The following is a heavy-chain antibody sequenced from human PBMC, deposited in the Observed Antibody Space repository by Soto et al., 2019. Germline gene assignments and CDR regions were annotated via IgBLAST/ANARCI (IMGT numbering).Heavy chain of an antibody. V-gene: IGHV3-21*01. Sequence: WGSLRLSCAASGFTFSSYSMNWVRQAPGKGLEWVSSISSSSSYIYYADSVKGRFTISRDNAKNSLYLQMNSLRAEDTAVYYCARDGQPTPSYYDFWSGYYSSGWFDPWGQGTLVTVSS. CDR3: ARDGQPTPSYYDFWSGYYSSGWFDP. D-gene: IGHD3-3*01. CDR1: GFTFSSYS. CDR2: ISSSSSYI. J-gene: IGHJ5*02.